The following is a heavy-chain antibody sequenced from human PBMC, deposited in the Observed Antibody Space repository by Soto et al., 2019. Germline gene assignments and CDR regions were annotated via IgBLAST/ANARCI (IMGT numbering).Heavy chain of an antibody. J-gene: IGHJ2*01. Sequence: SETLSLTCTVSGGSISNYYWSWFRLPPGKGLEWIGYIHNNENTIYNPSLKSRVSISVDTSKNQFSLKVNSVSSADTAVYYCAKGGSSWSWLIDPWGRGTLVTV. CDR3: AKGGSSWSWLIDP. CDR2: IHNNENT. CDR1: GGSISNYY. V-gene: IGHV4-59*01. D-gene: IGHD3-9*01.